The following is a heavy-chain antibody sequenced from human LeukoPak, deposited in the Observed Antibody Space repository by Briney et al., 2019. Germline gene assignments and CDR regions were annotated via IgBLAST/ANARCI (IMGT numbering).Heavy chain of an antibody. D-gene: IGHD3-3*01. CDR1: GYTFTSYE. Sequence: ASVKVSCKASGYTFTSYEINWVRQATGQGLEWMGWMNPNSGDTAYAQKFQGRITMTRSTSISTAYMELSSLRSEDTAVYYCASVLTIFGVVIIDGYWGQGTLVTVSS. CDR3: ASVLTIFGVVIIDGY. V-gene: IGHV1-8*01. J-gene: IGHJ4*02. CDR2: MNPNSGDT.